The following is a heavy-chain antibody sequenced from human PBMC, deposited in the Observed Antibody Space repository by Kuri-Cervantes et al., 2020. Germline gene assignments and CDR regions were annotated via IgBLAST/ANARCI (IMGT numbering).Heavy chain of an antibody. CDR1: GYTFTGYY. D-gene: IGHD1-26*01. J-gene: IGHJ3*02. V-gene: IGHV1-24*01. Sequence: ASVKVSCKASGYTFTGYYMHWVRQAPGKGLEWMGGFDPEDGKTTHAQKLQGRVTVTEDTSADTAYMELSSLTSEDTAIYYCTTLIVGANEDDAFDIWGQGTMVTVSS. CDR3: TTLIVGANEDDAFDI. CDR2: FDPEDGKT.